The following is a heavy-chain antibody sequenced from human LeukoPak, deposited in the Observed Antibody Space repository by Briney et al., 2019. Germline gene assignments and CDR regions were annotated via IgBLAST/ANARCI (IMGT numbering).Heavy chain of an antibody. CDR2: ISNDERNK. D-gene: IGHD1-26*01. CDR3: AKEGYYSGSYLDY. Sequence: GGSLRLSCAASGFIFTNFAMHWVRQAPGKGLEWVAVISNDERNKYYAESVKGRFTISRDNAKNSPYLQMNSLRAEDTAVYYCAKEGYYSGSYLDYWGQGTLVTVSS. V-gene: IGHV3-30*04. CDR1: GFIFTNFA. J-gene: IGHJ4*02.